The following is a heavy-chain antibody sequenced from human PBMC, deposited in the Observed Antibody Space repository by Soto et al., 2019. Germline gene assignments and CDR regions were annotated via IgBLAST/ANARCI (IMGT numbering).Heavy chain of an antibody. Sequence: GASVKVSCKASGYTFTGYYMHWVRQAPGQGLEWMGWINPNSGGTNYAQKFQSWVTMTRDTSISTAYMELSRLRSGDTAVYYCARDGCSSTSCWIYYMDVWGKVTTVTVSS. CDR1: GYTFTGYY. V-gene: IGHV1-2*04. J-gene: IGHJ6*03. CDR2: INPNSGGT. CDR3: ARDGCSSTSCWIYYMDV. D-gene: IGHD2-2*01.